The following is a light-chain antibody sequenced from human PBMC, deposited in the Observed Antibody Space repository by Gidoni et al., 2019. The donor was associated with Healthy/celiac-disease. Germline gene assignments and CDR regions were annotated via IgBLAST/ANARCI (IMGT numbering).Light chain of an antibody. CDR2: AAS. CDR3: QQSYSTLGLT. V-gene: IGKV1-39*01. CDR1: QSISSY. J-gene: IGKJ4*01. Sequence: DIQITQSPSSLSASGGDRVTITCRESQSISSYLNWYQQKPGKAPKLLIYAASSLQSGVPSRFSGSGSGTDFTLTISSLQPEDFATYYCQQSYSTLGLTFGGGTKVEIK.